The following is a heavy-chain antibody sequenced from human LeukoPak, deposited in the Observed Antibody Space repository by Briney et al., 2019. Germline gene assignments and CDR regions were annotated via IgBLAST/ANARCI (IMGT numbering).Heavy chain of an antibody. CDR1: GGSISSYY. CDR3: ARDTPNYNILTGYYTLHVFDI. Sequence: SETLSLTCAVSGGSISSYYWSWIRQPPGKGLEWIGYIYYSGSSYYNPSLKSRVTISVDTSKNQFSLKLSSVTAADTAVYYCARDTPNYNILTGYYTLHVFDIWGQGTMVTVSS. CDR2: IYYSGSS. V-gene: IGHV4-59*06. D-gene: IGHD3-9*01. J-gene: IGHJ3*02.